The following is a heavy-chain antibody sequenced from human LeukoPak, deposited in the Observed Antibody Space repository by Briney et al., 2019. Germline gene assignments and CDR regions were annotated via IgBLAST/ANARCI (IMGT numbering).Heavy chain of an antibody. V-gene: IGHV3-23*01. CDR2: ISDSGGST. CDR3: AKGTFRGVIAHFDY. Sequence: GGSLRLSCAASGFTFSSYAMSWVRQAPGKGLEWVSGISDSGGSTYYAHSVRGRFTISRDNSKNTVYLQMNSLRAEDTAVYYCAKGTFRGVIAHFDYWGQGTLVTVSS. D-gene: IGHD3-10*01. J-gene: IGHJ4*02. CDR1: GFTFSSYA.